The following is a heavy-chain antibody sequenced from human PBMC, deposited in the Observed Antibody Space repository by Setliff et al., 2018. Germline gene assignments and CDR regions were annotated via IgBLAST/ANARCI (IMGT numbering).Heavy chain of an antibody. Sequence: ASVKVSCKSSGYTFTSYGISWVRQAPGQGLEWMGWISAYNGNTNYAQKLQARVTMTTDTSTNTAYMEVRSLGSDDTAMYYCARAVGYCSGGSCYKGDDYWGQGTLVTVSS. J-gene: IGHJ4*02. D-gene: IGHD2-15*01. CDR3: ARAVGYCSGGSCYKGDDY. V-gene: IGHV1-18*01. CDR1: GYTFTSYG. CDR2: ISAYNGNT.